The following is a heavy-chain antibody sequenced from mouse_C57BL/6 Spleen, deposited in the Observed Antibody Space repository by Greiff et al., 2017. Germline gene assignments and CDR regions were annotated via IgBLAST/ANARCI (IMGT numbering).Heavy chain of an antibody. CDR3: ARDEELGRWAMDY. Sequence: QVQLQQSGAELVKPGASVKISCKASGYAFSSYWMNWVKQRPGKGLEWIGQIYPGDGDTNYNGKFKGKATLTADKSSSTAYMQLRSLTSEDSAVYFCARDEELGRWAMDYWCQGTSVTVSS. CDR1: GYAFSSYW. V-gene: IGHV1-80*01. J-gene: IGHJ4*01. D-gene: IGHD4-1*01. CDR2: IYPGDGDT.